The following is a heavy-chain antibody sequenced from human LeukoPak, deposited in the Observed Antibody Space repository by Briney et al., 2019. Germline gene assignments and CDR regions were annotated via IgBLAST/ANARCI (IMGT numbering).Heavy chain of an antibody. CDR2: IYYSGST. CDR3: ASGGYSYGSVDY. V-gene: IGHV4-59*11. J-gene: IGHJ4*02. CDR1: GGSISSHY. D-gene: IGHD5-18*01. Sequence: SETLSLTCTVSGGSISSHYWSWIRQPPGKGLEWIGYIYYSGSTNYNPSLKSRVTISVDTSKNKFSLKLSSVTAADTAVYYCASGGYSYGSVDYWGQGTLVTVSS.